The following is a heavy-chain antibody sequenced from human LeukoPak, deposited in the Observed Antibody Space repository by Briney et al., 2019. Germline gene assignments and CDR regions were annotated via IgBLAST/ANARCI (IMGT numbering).Heavy chain of an antibody. CDR2: INHSGST. D-gene: IGHD6-13*01. V-gene: IGHV4-34*01. J-gene: IGHJ4*02. Sequence: SETLSLTCAVYGGSFSGYYWSWIRQPPGKGLEWIGEINHSGSTNYNPSLKSRVTISVDTSKNQFSLKLSSVTAADTAVYYCARDLYSSSWPYFDYWGQGTLVTVSS. CDR1: GGSFSGYY. CDR3: ARDLYSSSWPYFDY.